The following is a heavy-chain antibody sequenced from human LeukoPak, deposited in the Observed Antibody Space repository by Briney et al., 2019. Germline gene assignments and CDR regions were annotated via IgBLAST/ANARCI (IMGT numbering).Heavy chain of an antibody. D-gene: IGHD6-13*01. J-gene: IGHJ4*02. Sequence: GGSLRLSCAASGFTVSSNYISWVRQVPAKGLEWVSVIYSGGTTYYADSVKGRFTISRDNSKNTLYLQMNSLRAEDTAVYYCAKDAAGPEYWGQGTLVTVSS. V-gene: IGHV3-66*01. CDR1: GFTVSSNY. CDR2: IYSGGTT. CDR3: AKDAAGPEY.